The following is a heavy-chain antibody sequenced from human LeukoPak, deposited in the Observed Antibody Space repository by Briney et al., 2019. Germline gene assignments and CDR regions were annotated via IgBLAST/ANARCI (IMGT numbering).Heavy chain of an antibody. CDR2: IIPIFGTA. D-gene: IGHD3-3*01. CDR3: ARVNYDFWSGYYRDYCYYGMDV. V-gene: IGHV1-69*13. CDR1: GGTFSSYA. J-gene: IGHJ6*02. Sequence: GASVKVSCKASGGTFSSYAISWVRQAPGQGLEWMGGIIPIFGTANYAQKFQGRVTITADESTSTAYMELSSLRSEDTAVYYCARVNYDFWSGYYRDYCYYGMDVWGQGTTVTVSS.